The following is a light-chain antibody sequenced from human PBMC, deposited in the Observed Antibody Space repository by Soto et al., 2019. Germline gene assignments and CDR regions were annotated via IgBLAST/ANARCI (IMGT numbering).Light chain of an antibody. CDR1: QSVNNNY. V-gene: IGKV3-20*01. CDR2: RAS. CDR3: QQYGRSLT. J-gene: IGKJ4*01. Sequence: IVLTQSPGTLSLSPGERATLSCRASQSVNNNYLAWYQQKHGQAPRLLVDRASTRATGIPDRFSGSGSGTDFTLTISILEPEDFAVYYCQQYGRSLTFGGGTKVEIK.